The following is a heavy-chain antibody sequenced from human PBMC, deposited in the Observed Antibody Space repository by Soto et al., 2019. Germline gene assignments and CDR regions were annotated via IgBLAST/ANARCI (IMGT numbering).Heavy chain of an antibody. CDR2: INHSGST. CDR1: GGSISSGYYY. CDR3: ARGGTPRLRGYSYGRGGYYYYGMDV. D-gene: IGHD5-18*01. J-gene: IGHJ6*02. Sequence: PSETLSLTCSVSGGSISSGYYYWSWIRQPPGKGLEWIGEINHSGSTNYNPSLKSRVTISVDTSKNQFSLKLSSVTAADTAVYYCARGGTPRLRGYSYGRGGYYYYGMDVWGQGTTVTVSS. V-gene: IGHV4-39*07.